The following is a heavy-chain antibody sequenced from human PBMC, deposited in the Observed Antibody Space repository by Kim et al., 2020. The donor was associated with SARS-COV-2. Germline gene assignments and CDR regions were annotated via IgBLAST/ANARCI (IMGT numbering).Heavy chain of an antibody. CDR3: ARVQTGWSITHYFDY. Sequence: SETLSLTCAVYGGSFSGYYWSWIRQPPGKGLEWIGEINHSGSTYYNPSLKSRVTISVDTSKNQFSLKLSSVTAADTAVYYCARVQTGWSITHYFDYWGQGTLVTVSS. J-gene: IGHJ4*02. CDR2: INHSGST. D-gene: IGHD6-19*01. CDR1: GGSFSGYY. V-gene: IGHV4-34*01.